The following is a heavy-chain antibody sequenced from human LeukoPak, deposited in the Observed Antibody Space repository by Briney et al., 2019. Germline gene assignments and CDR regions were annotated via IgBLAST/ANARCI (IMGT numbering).Heavy chain of an antibody. CDR3: AKESNVGYSYGSFEY. Sequence: PGGSLRLSCGASGFTLDEYAVHWVRHATGKGVEGVAGISWNSRSIGYADSVKRRFAISSDNAKNSLYLQMNSLRAEDTALYYCAKESNVGYSYGSFEYWGQGPLVTVSS. J-gene: IGHJ4*02. D-gene: IGHD5-18*01. V-gene: IGHV3-9*01. CDR1: GFTLDEYA. CDR2: ISWNSRSI.